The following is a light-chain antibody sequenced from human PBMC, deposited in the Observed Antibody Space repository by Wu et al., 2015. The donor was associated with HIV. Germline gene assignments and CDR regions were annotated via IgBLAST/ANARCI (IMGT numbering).Light chain of an antibody. CDR3: QQSYILPWT. J-gene: IGKJ1*01. Sequence: DIQMTQSPSSLSASVGDRVSITCRASQSISSFLNWYQHQPGKAPKPLIYAASSLYSGVPSRFSGSGSGTDFTLTISSLQPEDSATYYCQQSYILPWTFGQGTRVEIK. V-gene: IGKV1-39*01. CDR1: QSISSF. CDR2: AAS.